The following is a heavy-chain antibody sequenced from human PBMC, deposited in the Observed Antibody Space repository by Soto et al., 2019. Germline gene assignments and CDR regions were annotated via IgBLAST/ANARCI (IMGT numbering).Heavy chain of an antibody. Sequence: GGSLRLSCAVSGFTFRSYGMHWVRQPPGKGLEWVAVIWYDGGSKYHEDSVKGRFTISRDNSKNKLYLQMNSLRAEDTAVYYCARGEQWLDKKNYFDYWGQGTLVTV. V-gene: IGHV3-33*01. CDR1: GFTFRSYG. CDR2: IWYDGGSK. CDR3: ARGEQWLDKKNYFDY. J-gene: IGHJ4*02. D-gene: IGHD6-19*01.